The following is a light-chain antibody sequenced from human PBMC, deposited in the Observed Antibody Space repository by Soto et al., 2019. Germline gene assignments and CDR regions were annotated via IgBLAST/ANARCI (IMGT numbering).Light chain of an antibody. Sequence: DIQMTQSPSSLSASVGVRVTITCRASQSISSYLNWYQQKPGKAPKLLIYAASSLQSGVPSRFSGSGSGTDFTLTISSLQPEDFATYYCQQSYSTVTWTFGQGTKVEIK. CDR3: QQSYSTVTWT. CDR2: AAS. CDR1: QSISSY. J-gene: IGKJ1*01. V-gene: IGKV1-39*01.